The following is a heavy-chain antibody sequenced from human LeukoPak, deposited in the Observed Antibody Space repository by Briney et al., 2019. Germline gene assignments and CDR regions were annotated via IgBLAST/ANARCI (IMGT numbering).Heavy chain of an antibody. Sequence: SQTLSLTCAISGDSVSSNSAAWNWIRQSPSRGLEWLGSTYYRSKLSNDYAVSVKSRITINPDTSKNQFSLQLNSVTPEDTAVYYYAREPLDSDVGKKDYYYYMDVWGKGTTVTVSS. CDR2: TYYRSKLSN. J-gene: IGHJ6*03. V-gene: IGHV6-1*01. CDR3: AREPLDSDVGKKDYYYYMDV. D-gene: IGHD1-1*01. CDR1: GDSVSSNSAA.